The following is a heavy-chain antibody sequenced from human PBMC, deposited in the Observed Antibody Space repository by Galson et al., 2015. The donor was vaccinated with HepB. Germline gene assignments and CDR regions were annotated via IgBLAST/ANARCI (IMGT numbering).Heavy chain of an antibody. V-gene: IGHV3-23*01. CDR1: GFTFSSYA. Sequence: SLRLSCAASGFTFSSYAMSWVRQAPGKGLEWVSAISGSGGSTYYADSVKGRFTISRDNSKNTLYLQMNSLRAEDTAVYYCAKQEASSSWPRYYYYYMDVCGKRTTVTVSS. CDR2: ISGSGGST. D-gene: IGHD6-13*01. J-gene: IGHJ6*03. CDR3: AKQEASSSWPRYYYYYMDV.